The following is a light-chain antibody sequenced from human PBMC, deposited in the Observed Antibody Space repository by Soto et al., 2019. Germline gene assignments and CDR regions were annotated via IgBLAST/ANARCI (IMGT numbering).Light chain of an antibody. CDR3: QQYNVWPLT. V-gene: IGKV3-15*01. CDR1: QSVSSN. Sequence: EIVMTQSPATLSVSPGERATLSCRASQSVSSNLAWYQQKPGQTPKLLIYVASTRATGIPARFSGSGSKPDFPLTFSSMQSEDVAVYYCQQYNVWPLTFGGGNKVEFK. J-gene: IGKJ4*02. CDR2: VAS.